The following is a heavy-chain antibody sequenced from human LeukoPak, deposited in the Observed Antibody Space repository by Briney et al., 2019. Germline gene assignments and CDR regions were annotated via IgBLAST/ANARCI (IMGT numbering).Heavy chain of an antibody. CDR3: ARHAIYLPRGYFDL. CDR2: IYHSGST. D-gene: IGHD3-9*01. V-gene: IGHV4-38-2*02. Sequence: SETLSLTCTVSGYSISSGYYWGWIRQPPGKGLEWIGSIYHSGSTYYNPSLKSRVTISVDTSKNQFSLKLSSVTAADTAVYYCARHAIYLPRGYFDLWGRGTLVTVSS. CDR1: GYSISSGYY. J-gene: IGHJ2*01.